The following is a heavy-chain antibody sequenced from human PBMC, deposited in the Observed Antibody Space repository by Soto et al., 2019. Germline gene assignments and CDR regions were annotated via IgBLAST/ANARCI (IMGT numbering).Heavy chain of an antibody. CDR3: ERDTKTLCLRANDALDI. CDR2: INAGSGNT. Sequence: QAQLVQSGAEMKKPGASVKVSYKATGYTFSAYTMNWVRQAPGQSLEWMGWINAGSGNTKYSQNFQGKVSITRDTSASTVYMQQTGMTPEDTAVYYCERDTKTLCLRANDALDIWGQGTMVTVPS. V-gene: IGHV1-3*01. CDR1: GYTFSAYT. J-gene: IGHJ3*02. D-gene: IGHD2-2*01.